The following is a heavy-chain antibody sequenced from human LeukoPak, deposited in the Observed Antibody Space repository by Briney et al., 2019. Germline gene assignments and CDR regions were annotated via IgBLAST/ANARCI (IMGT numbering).Heavy chain of an antibody. D-gene: IGHD3-9*01. CDR2: FSSVGNYI. CDR3: VGKDWLLSHDAFSI. CDR1: GFAFRSYS. J-gene: IGHJ3*02. Sequence: PGGSLRLSCAASGFAFRSYSMNWVRQAPGKGLEWVSSFSSVGNYIYYADSVRGRFTISRDNAKKSLYLQMNSLRVEDTAKYFCVGKDWLLSHDAFSIWGQGTMVTVSS. V-gene: IGHV3-21*01.